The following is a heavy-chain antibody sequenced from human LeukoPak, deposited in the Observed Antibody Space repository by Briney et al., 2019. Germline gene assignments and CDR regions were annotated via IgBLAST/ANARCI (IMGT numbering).Heavy chain of an antibody. CDR2: IYYSGST. D-gene: IGHD2-15*01. CDR3: ARARYCSGGSCYDPFDY. J-gene: IGHJ4*02. V-gene: IGHV4-59*01. CDR1: GGSISSNY. Sequence: SETLSLTCTVSGGSISSNYWSWFRQPPGKGLEWIGYIYYSGSTNYNPSLKSRVTISVDTSKNQFSLKLSSVTAADTAVYYCARARYCSGGSCYDPFDYWGQGTLVTVSS.